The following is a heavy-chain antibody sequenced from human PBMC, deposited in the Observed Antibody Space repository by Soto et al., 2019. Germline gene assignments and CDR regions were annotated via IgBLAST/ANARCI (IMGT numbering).Heavy chain of an antibody. J-gene: IGHJ4*02. Sequence: SETLSLTCTVSGGSISSGGYYWSWIRQHPGKGLEWTGYIYYSGSTYYNPSLKSRVTISVDTSKNQFSLKLSSVTAADTAVYYCARESRRIPFDYWGQGTLVTVSS. V-gene: IGHV4-31*03. CDR2: IYYSGST. D-gene: IGHD2-2*02. CDR1: GGSISSGGYY. CDR3: ARESRRIPFDY.